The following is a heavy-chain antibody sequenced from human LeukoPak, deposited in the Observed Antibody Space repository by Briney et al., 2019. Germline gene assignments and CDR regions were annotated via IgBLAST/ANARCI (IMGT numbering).Heavy chain of an antibody. J-gene: IGHJ4*02. D-gene: IGHD3-10*01. V-gene: IGHV1-2*02. Sequence: ASVKVSCKDSGYTFTGYSMYCLRQAPGQGLEWMGWINPNSGDTNYAQKFQGRVTMTRDTSISTAYMELSSLRSDDTAVYYCARAYGSGSYYSLGVYWGQGTLVTVSS. CDR1: GYTFTGYS. CDR3: ARAYGSGSYYSLGVY. CDR2: INPNSGDT.